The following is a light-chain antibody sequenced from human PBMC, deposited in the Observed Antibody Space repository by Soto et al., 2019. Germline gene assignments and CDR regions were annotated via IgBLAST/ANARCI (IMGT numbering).Light chain of an antibody. CDR2: DAS. Sequence: IVLTQSPATLSLSPGERATLSCGVSQTITTELAWYQQKPGQPPRLLIYDASNRATGIPARFSGSGSGTEFTLTISSLQSEDFAVYYCQQYDKWPPTFGQGTKVDI. V-gene: IGKV3D-15*01. CDR3: QQYDKWPPT. J-gene: IGKJ1*01. CDR1: QTITTE.